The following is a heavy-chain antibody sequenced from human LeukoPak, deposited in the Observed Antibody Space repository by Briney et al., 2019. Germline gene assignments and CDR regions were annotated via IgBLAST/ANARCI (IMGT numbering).Heavy chain of an antibody. Sequence: SETLSLTCAVYGGSFSGYYWSWIRHPPGKGLEWIGEINHSGSTNYNPSLKSRVTISVDTSKNQFSLKLSSVTAADTAVYYCATGYSSGWVVYWGQGTLVTVSS. CDR3: ATGYSSGWVVY. D-gene: IGHD6-19*01. CDR2: INHSGST. V-gene: IGHV4-34*01. J-gene: IGHJ4*02. CDR1: GGSFSGYY.